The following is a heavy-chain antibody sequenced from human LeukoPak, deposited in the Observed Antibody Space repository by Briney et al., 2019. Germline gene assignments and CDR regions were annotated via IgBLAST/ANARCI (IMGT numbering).Heavy chain of an antibody. CDR3: ARSTVALGYFDY. J-gene: IGHJ4*02. CDR1: GGTFSSYA. D-gene: IGHD4-23*01. CDR2: IIPIFGTA. Sequence: SVKVSCKASGGTFSSYAISWVRQAPGQGLEWMGGIIPIFGTANYAQKFQGRVTITADGSTSTAYMELSSLRSEDTAVYYCARSTVALGYFDYWGQGTLVTVSS. V-gene: IGHV1-69*13.